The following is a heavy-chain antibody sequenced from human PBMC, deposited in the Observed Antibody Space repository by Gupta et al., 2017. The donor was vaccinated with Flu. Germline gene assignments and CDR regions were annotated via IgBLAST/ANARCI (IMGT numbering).Heavy chain of an antibody. D-gene: IGHD5-12*01. CDR2: IYWDDDN. CDR3: ARRREGYNVGYFDY. J-gene: IGHJ4*02. V-gene: IGHV2-5*02. Sequence: QITLKESGPTLVKPTQTLTLTCTFSVFSLSTSGVGVGWIRQPPGKALEWLALIYWDDDNRYSPSRRRRLTITKDTSKNQVVLIMTNMDHVETATYYCARRREGYNVGYFDYWGQGTLVTVSS. CDR1: VFSLSTSGVG.